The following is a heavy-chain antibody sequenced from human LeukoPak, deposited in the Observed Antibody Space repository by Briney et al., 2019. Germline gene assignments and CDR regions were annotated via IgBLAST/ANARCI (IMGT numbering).Heavy chain of an antibody. D-gene: IGHD1-26*01. V-gene: IGHV1-8*02. Sequence: ASVKVSCKASGYTFTSYDINWVRQATGQGVEWMGWMNPNSGNTGYAQKFQGRVTITRDMSTSTDYMELSSLRSEDTAIYYCARDNSVGDNAWWFDPWGQGTLVTVSS. CDR1: GYTFTSYD. CDR2: MNPNSGNT. CDR3: ARDNSVGDNAWWFDP. J-gene: IGHJ5*02.